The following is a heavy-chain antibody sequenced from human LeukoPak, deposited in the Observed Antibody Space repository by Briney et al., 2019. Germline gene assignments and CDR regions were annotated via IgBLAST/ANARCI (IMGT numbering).Heavy chain of an antibody. J-gene: IGHJ4*02. V-gene: IGHV1-46*01. CDR2: INPSGGST. D-gene: IGHD4-17*01. Sequence: ASVKVTCSASASTFTSYSIHWVRQAPGPGLDWMGIINPSGGSTSYAQKFQGRVTMTRATSKSTVYMELSSLRSEDAAVYYCARDSADYGDYDYWGQGTLVTVSS. CDR1: ASTFTSYS. CDR3: ARDSADYGDYDY.